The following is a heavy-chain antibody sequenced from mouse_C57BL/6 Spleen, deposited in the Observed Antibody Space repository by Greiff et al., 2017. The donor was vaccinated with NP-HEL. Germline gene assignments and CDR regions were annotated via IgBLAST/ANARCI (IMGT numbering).Heavy chain of an antibody. CDR2: INPRNGGT. D-gene: IGHD1-1*01. CDR1: GYTFTSYW. J-gene: IGHJ1*03. Sequence: QVQLQQPGTELVKPGASVKLSCKASGYTFTSYWMHWVKQRPGQGLEWIGDINPRNGGTNYNEKFKSKATLTVDKSSSTAYMQLSSLTSEDSAVYYCARGALYYYGSELEGYFDVWGTGTTVTVSS. CDR3: ARGALYYYGSELEGYFDV. V-gene: IGHV1-53*01.